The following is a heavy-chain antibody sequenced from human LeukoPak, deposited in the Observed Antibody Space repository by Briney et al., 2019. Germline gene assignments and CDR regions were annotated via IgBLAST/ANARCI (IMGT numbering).Heavy chain of an antibody. Sequence: GGSLTLSCAASGFTFSSYAMSWVRQAPGKGLEWVSAISGSGGSTYYADSVKGRFTISRDNSKNTLYLQMNSLRAEDTAVYYCAKSPGYSSRWLNDAFDIWGQGTMVTVSS. J-gene: IGHJ3*02. CDR1: GFTFSSYA. CDR3: AKSPGYSSRWLNDAFDI. V-gene: IGHV3-23*01. CDR2: ISGSGGST. D-gene: IGHD6-13*01.